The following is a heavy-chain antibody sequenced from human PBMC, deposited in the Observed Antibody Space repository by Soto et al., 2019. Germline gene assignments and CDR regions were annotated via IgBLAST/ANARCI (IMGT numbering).Heavy chain of an antibody. Sequence: QVQLVQSGAEVKKPGASVKVSCKASGYTFTSYYMHWVRQAPGQGLEWMGIINPSGGSTSYAQKFQGRVTMTRDKSTSTVYMELSSLSSEDTAVYYCARGYCSGGSCGAPYYYYMDVWGKGTTVTVSS. V-gene: IGHV1-46*03. CDR3: ARGYCSGGSCGAPYYYYMDV. CDR2: INPSGGST. CDR1: GYTFTSYY. D-gene: IGHD2-15*01. J-gene: IGHJ6*03.